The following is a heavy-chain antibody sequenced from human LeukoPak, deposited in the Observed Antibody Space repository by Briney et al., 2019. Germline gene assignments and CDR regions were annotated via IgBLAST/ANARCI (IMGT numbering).Heavy chain of an antibody. J-gene: IGHJ4*02. D-gene: IGHD6-6*01. Sequence: SETLSLTCDVSGTSISINYWSWIRQPAGKGLEWIGRIYTSGSTNYNSSLKSRVTMSVDTSKNQFSLKLSSVTAADTAVYYCARDMGSGQLALFDYWGQGTLVTVSS. CDR2: IYTSGST. CDR3: ARDMGSGQLALFDY. CDR1: GTSISINY. V-gene: IGHV4-4*07.